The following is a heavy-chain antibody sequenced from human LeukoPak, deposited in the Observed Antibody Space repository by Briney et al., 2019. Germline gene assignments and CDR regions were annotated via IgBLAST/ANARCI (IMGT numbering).Heavy chain of an antibody. CDR1: GYGFTSYW. CDR3: ARLTMVRGVIRQIDY. J-gene: IGHJ4*02. D-gene: IGHD3-10*01. Sequence: GASLKISCKGSGYGFTSYWIGWVRQMPGKGLEGMGIIYPGDSDTRYSPSFQGQVTISADKSISTAYLQWSSLKASDTAMYYCARLTMVRGVIRQIDYWGQGTLVTVSS. CDR2: IYPGDSDT. V-gene: IGHV5-51*01.